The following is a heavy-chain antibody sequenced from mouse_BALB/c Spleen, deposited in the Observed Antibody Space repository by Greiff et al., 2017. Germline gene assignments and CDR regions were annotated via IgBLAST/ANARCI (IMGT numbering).Heavy chain of an antibody. J-gene: IGHJ2*01. CDR1: GFTFSSYG. Sequence: DVMLVESGGDLVKPGGSLKLSCAASGFTFSSYGMSWVRQTPDKRLEWVATISSGGSYPYYPDSVKGRFTISRDNAKNTLYLQMSSLKSEDTAMYYCARRDLNYVDYWGQGTTLTVSS. CDR3: ARRDLNYVDY. CDR2: ISSGGSYP. V-gene: IGHV5-6*02.